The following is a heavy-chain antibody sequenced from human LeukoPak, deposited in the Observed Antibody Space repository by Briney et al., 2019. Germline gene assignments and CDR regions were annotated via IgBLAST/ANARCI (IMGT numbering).Heavy chain of an antibody. V-gene: IGHV4-59*08. CDR2: IYYSGST. CDR1: GGFISSYY. CDR3: ARLALGYCSGGSCYPRHFDY. J-gene: IGHJ4*02. Sequence: SETLSLTCTVSGGFISSYYWSWIRQPPGKGLEWIGYIYYSGSTNYNPSLKSRVTISVDKSKNQFSLTLSSLTAADTAVYYCARLALGYCSGGSCYPRHFDYWGQGTLVTVSS. D-gene: IGHD2-15*01.